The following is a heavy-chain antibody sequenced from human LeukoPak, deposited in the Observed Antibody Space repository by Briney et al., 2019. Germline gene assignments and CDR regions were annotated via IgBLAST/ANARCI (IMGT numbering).Heavy chain of an antibody. CDR3: ARSSDYGDYEYFLH. V-gene: IGHV4-4*07. J-gene: IGHJ1*01. CDR1: GVPLSGYYY. CDR2: VSSSGTP. D-gene: IGHD4-17*01. Sequence: SETLSLTCTVSGVPLSGYYYWTWIRQPAGKGLEWIGRVSSSGTPEYNPSLKNRVAISVNPSESRFLLTVTSVTAADTAVYYCARSSDYGDYEYFLHWGQGTLVTVAS.